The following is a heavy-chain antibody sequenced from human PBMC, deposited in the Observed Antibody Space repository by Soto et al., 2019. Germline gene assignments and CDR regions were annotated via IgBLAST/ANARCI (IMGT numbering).Heavy chain of an antibody. D-gene: IGHD3-3*01. V-gene: IGHV4-61*08. J-gene: IGHJ4*02. Sequence: QVQLQESGPGLVRPSETLSLTCYVSTGSVSSDAHYWSWVRQPPGKGLEWIAYIFYSGSTNYNPSLKSRVTISIDTSKNQFSLDLKSVTAADTAVYYCARVGVCPTRRYFDRWGQGALITVSS. CDR2: IFYSGST. CDR3: ARVGVCPTRRYFDR. CDR1: TGSVSSDAHY.